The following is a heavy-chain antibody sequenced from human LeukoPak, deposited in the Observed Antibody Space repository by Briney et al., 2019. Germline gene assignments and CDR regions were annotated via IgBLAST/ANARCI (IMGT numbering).Heavy chain of an antibody. Sequence: ASVKVSCKXSGYTFTGYYMHWVRQAPGQGLEWMGRINPNSGGTNYAQKFQGRVTMTRDTSISTAYMELSRLRSDDTAVYYCARDKLVGATRALVPTYWGQGTLVTVSS. V-gene: IGHV1-2*06. CDR2: INPNSGGT. CDR3: ARDKLVGATRALVPTY. J-gene: IGHJ4*02. D-gene: IGHD1-26*01. CDR1: GYTFTGYY.